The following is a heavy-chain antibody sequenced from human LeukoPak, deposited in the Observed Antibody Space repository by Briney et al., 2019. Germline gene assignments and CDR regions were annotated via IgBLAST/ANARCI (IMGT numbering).Heavy chain of an antibody. V-gene: IGHV1-18*04. Sequence: ASVKVSCKASGYTFTGYYMHWVRQAPGQGLEWMGWISAYNGNTNYAQKLQGRVTMTTDTSTSTAYMELRSLRSDDTAVYYCARFDGYGIDYWGQGTLVTVSS. CDR2: ISAYNGNT. D-gene: IGHD5-24*01. CDR1: GYTFTGYY. J-gene: IGHJ4*02. CDR3: ARFDGYGIDY.